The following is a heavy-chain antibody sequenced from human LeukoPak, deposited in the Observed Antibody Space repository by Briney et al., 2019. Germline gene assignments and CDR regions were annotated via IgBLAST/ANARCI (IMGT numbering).Heavy chain of an antibody. CDR3: AKDGSTSFLDF. D-gene: IGHD2-2*01. V-gene: IGHV3-33*06. J-gene: IGHJ4*02. CDR2: IWYDGSNK. CDR1: GFTFSSYG. Sequence: GGSLRLSCAASGFTFSSYGMHWVRQAPGKGLEGVAVIWYDGSNKYYADSVKGRFTISRDNSKNTLYLQMNSLRAEDTAVYYCAKDGSTSFLDFWGQGTLVTVSS.